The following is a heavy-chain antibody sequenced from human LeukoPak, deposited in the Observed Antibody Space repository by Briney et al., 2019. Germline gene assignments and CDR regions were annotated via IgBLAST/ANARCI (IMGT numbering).Heavy chain of an antibody. CDR3: AREGAITMVRGVDY. J-gene: IGHJ4*02. V-gene: IGHV1-18*01. Sequence: ASVNVSCKASGYTFTSYGISGVRQAPGQGLECMGWISAYNGNTNYAQTLQGRVTMTKDTSTSTAYMELRSLRSDDTAVYYCAREGAITMVRGVDYWGQGTLVTVSS. D-gene: IGHD3-10*01. CDR1: GYTFTSYG. CDR2: ISAYNGNT.